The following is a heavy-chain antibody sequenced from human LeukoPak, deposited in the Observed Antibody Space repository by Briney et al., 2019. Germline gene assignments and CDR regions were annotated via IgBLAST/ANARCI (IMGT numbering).Heavy chain of an antibody. Sequence: GGSLRLSCAASGFTFSSYAMSWVRQAPGKGLEWVSTISGSGSSTYYADSVKGRFTISRDNSKNTLYLQMNSLRAEDTAVYYCAKDCSGGSCFSFWGQGTLVTVSS. D-gene: IGHD2-15*01. J-gene: IGHJ4*02. V-gene: IGHV3-23*01. CDR3: AKDCSGGSCFSF. CDR1: GFTFSSYA. CDR2: ISGSGSST.